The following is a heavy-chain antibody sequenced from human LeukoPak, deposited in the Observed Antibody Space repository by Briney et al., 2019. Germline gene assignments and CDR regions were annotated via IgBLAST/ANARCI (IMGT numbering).Heavy chain of an antibody. D-gene: IGHD2-2*01. CDR3: AKDSPPYCSSTSCQSPGMDV. J-gene: IGHJ6*02. CDR2: ISGSGGST. CDR1: GFTFSSYA. Sequence: GGSLRLSCAASGFTFSSYAMSWVRQAPGRGLEWVSAISGSGGSTYYAGSVKGRFTISRDNSKNTLYLQMNSLRAEDTAVYYCAKDSPPYCSSTSCQSPGMDVWGQGTTVTVSS. V-gene: IGHV3-23*01.